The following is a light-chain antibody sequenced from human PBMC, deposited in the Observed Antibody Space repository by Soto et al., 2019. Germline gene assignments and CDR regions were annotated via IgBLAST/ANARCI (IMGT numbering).Light chain of an antibody. Sequence: EIVLTQSPATLSLSPGGRATLSCRASQSVSSSSLSWYQQKPGQPPRLLIYDVSNRATGIPARFSGSGSGTDFTLTITSLEPEDFAVYFCHQRYNWPRVTFGQGTRLEIK. V-gene: IGKV3D-20*02. CDR3: HQRYNWPRVT. CDR1: QSVSSSS. CDR2: DVS. J-gene: IGKJ5*01.